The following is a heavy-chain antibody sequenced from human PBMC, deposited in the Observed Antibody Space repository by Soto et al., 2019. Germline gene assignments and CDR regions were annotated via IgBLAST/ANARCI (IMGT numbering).Heavy chain of an antibody. CDR2: IIPTLGTP. D-gene: IGHD3-16*01. V-gene: IGHV1-69*01. J-gene: IGHJ4*02. CDR1: GGIFSNFA. CDR3: ASVGLGAYDY. Sequence: QVHLVQSGAEVKTPGSSVKVSCNASGGIFSNFAFNWMRHAPGHGLEWMGGIIPTLGTPHYAQKFLGRVTITADEPTMTVYMAMSSLTVEETAVDYCASVGLGAYDYWGQGTLVIVSS.